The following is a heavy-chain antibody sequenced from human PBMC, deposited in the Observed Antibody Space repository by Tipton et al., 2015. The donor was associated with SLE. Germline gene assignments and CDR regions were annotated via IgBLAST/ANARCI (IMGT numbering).Heavy chain of an antibody. J-gene: IGHJ4*02. CDR3: ARGLRGYSGYADY. Sequence: TLSLTCTVSGYSISSGYYWGWIRQPPGKGLEWIGSIYHSGSTYYNPSLKSRVTISVDTSKNQFSLKLSSVTAEDTAVYYCARGLRGYSGYADYWGQGTLVTVSS. V-gene: IGHV4-38-2*02. D-gene: IGHD5-12*01. CDR2: IYHSGST. CDR1: GYSISSGYY.